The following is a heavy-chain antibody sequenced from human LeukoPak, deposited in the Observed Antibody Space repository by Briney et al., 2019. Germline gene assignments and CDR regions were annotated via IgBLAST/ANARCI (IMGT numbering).Heavy chain of an antibody. CDR1: GYSFTTYW. D-gene: IGHD6-19*01. V-gene: IGHV5-51*01. Sequence: GESLKISCKGSGYSFTTYWGGWVGQMPGNGLEWMGIIYPGDSDTRYSPSLQGQVTIPADKSISTAYLQWSSLKGSDTAMYYCARHGGIGVAGAFDIWGQGTMVTVSS. CDR2: IYPGDSDT. J-gene: IGHJ3*02. CDR3: ARHGGIGVAGAFDI.